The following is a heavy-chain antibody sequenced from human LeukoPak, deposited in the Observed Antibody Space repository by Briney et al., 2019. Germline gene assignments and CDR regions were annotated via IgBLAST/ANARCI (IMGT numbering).Heavy chain of an antibody. J-gene: IGHJ4*02. Sequence: GGSLRLSCAASGVIVSSNYMSWVRQAPGKGLEWVSVIYSGGSTYYADSVKGRFTISRDNSKNTLYLQMNSLRVEDTAVYYCARARGYSYGCDYWGQGTLVTVSS. CDR1: GVIVSSNY. V-gene: IGHV3-53*01. D-gene: IGHD5-18*01. CDR3: ARARGYSYGCDY. CDR2: IYSGGST.